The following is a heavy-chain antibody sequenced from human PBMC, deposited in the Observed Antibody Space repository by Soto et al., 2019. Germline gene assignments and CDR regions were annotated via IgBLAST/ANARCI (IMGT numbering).Heavy chain of an antibody. Sequence: QVQLQESGPGLVKPSETLSLTCTVSGGSVSSGSYYWSWIRQPPGKGLEWIGYISYSGSTNYNPSLTSRLTISVDTSTNQFSLKLSSVTAADTAVYYCAREPTTVTNYYYYALDVWGQGTTVTVSS. CDR2: ISYSGST. CDR1: GGSVSSGSYY. D-gene: IGHD4-17*01. J-gene: IGHJ6*02. CDR3: AREPTTVTNYYYYALDV. V-gene: IGHV4-61*01.